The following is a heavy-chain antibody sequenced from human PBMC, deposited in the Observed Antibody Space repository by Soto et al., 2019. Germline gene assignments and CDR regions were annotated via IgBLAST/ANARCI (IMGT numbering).Heavy chain of an antibody. D-gene: IGHD2-8*02. V-gene: IGHV4-31*03. J-gene: IGHJ4*02. Sequence: SETLSLTCTVSGGSISNGGYYWSWIRQHPGKGLEWIGYIYYSGSTYYNPSLKSRVTISVDTSKNQFSLKLTSVTAADTAVYYCARDKITGLFDYWAQGTLVTVSS. CDR1: GGSISNGGYY. CDR2: IYYSGST. CDR3: ARDKITGLFDY.